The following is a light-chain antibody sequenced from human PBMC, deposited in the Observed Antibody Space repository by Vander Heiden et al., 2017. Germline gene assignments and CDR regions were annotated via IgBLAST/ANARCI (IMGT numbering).Light chain of an antibody. CDR2: AAS. CDR1: QSIRSH. V-gene: IGKV1-39*01. Sequence: DIHMTQSPPPLSASVGDRVTITCRASQSIRSHLNWYQQKPGKAPKLLIFAASSLQTGVRSRFSGSGSGTDFTLTISSLQPEDVATYYCQQSYISVLTFGGGTKVEIK. J-gene: IGKJ4*01. CDR3: QQSYISVLT.